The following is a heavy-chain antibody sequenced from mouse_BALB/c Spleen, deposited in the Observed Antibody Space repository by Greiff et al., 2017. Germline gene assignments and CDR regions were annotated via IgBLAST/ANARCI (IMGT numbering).Heavy chain of an antibody. D-gene: IGHD2-1*01. Sequence: QVQLQQPGAELVKPGASVKLSCKATGYTFTSYWMHWVKQRPGQGLEWIGEIDPSDSYTNYNQKLKGKATLTVDKSSSTAYMQISSLTSEDSAVYYCASYGKNRYFDVWGAGTTVTVSS. CDR3: ASYGKNRYFDV. CDR2: IDPSDSYT. J-gene: IGHJ1*01. V-gene: IGHV1-69*02. CDR1: GYTFTSYW.